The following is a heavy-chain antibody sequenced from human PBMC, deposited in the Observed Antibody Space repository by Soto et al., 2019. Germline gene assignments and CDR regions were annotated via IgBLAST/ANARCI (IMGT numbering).Heavy chain of an antibody. D-gene: IGHD3-22*01. CDR3: ARIVLSGYYFFDY. CDR2: IYYSGST. J-gene: IGHJ4*02. CDR1: GGSISSGGYY. Sequence: SETLSLTCTVSGGSISSGGYYWSWIRQHPGKGLEWIGYIYYSGSTYYNPSLKSRVTISVDTSKNQFPLKLSSVTAADTAVYYCARIVLSGYYFFDYWGQGTLVTVSS. V-gene: IGHV4-31*03.